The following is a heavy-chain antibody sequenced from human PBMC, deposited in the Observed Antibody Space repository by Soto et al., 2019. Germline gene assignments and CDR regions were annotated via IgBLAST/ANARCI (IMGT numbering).Heavy chain of an antibody. CDR3: AAYFPPHTIFGVVLRGSGMDV. J-gene: IGHJ6*02. Sequence: SVKVSCKASGFTFTSSAMQWVRQARGQRLEWIGWIVVGSGNTNYAQKFQERVTITRDMSTNTAYMELSSLRSEDTAVYYCAAYFPPHTIFGVVLRGSGMDVWGQGTTVTVSS. CDR2: IVVGSGNT. V-gene: IGHV1-58*02. CDR1: GFTFTSSA. D-gene: IGHD3-3*01.